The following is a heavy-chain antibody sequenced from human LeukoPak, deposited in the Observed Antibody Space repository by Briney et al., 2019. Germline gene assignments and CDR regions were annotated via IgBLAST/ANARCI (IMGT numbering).Heavy chain of an antibody. D-gene: IGHD6-25*01. Sequence: GGSLRLSCAASGFTFSLYEMNWVRQAPVKGLEWVSYISGGGETRYYADSVKGRFTISRDNGKNSLYLQMNSLRAEDTAVYYCARDASGHDLPFDYWGQGTLVAVSS. CDR2: ISGGGETR. V-gene: IGHV3-48*03. CDR3: ARDASGHDLPFDY. J-gene: IGHJ4*02. CDR1: GFTFSLYE.